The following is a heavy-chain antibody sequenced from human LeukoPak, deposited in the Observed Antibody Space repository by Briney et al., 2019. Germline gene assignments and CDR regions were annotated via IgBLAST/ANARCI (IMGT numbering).Heavy chain of an antibody. CDR1: GGSFSGYY. D-gene: IGHD3-10*01. CDR2: INHSGST. V-gene: IGHV4-34*01. J-gene: IGHJ5*02. CDR3: ARGLLWCGESRRVWFDP. Sequence: SETLSLTCAVYGGSFSGYYWSWIRQPPGKGLEWIGEINHSGSTNYNPSLKSRVTISVDTSKNQFSLKLSSVTAADTAVYYCARGLLWCGESRRVWFDPWGQGTLVTVSS.